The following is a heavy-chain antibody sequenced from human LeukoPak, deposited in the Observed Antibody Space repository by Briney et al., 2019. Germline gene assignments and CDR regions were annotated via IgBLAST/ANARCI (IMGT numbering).Heavy chain of an antibody. CDR1: GDSISSTNFY. Sequence: SEALSLTCTVSGDSISSTNFYWGWIRQPPGKGLEWIGSIYNTGSTYYNPSLKSRVTISVDSSKNQFSLILNSVTAADTAVYYCARRKEGYYFDYWGQGTLVTVSS. CDR3: ARRKEGYYFDY. V-gene: IGHV4-39*07. CDR2: IYNTGST. J-gene: IGHJ4*02.